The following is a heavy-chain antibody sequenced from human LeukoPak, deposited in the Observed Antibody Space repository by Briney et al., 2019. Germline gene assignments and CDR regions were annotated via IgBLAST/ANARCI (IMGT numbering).Heavy chain of an antibody. J-gene: IGHJ3*02. V-gene: IGHV3-53*01. Sequence: GGSLRLSCAASGFTVSSNYMSWVRQAPGKGLEWVSVIYSGGNTYYADSVKGRFTISRDNSKNTLYLQMNSLRAEDTAVYYCAKDQFKRTPVAFDIWGQGTMVTVSS. CDR3: AKDQFKRTPVAFDI. D-gene: IGHD1-14*01. CDR2: IYSGGNT. CDR1: GFTVSSNY.